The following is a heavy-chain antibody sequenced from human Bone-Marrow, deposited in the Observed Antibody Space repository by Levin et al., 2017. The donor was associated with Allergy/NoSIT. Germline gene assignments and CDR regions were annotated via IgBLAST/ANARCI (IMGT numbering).Heavy chain of an antibody. V-gene: IGHV3-7*01. D-gene: IGHD3-10*01. CDR1: GFSFSHYW. CDR3: ARESVRGALAFY. J-gene: IGHJ4*02. CDR2: IKEDGGER. Sequence: GESLKISCAASGFSFSHYWMSWLRQTPEKGLEWLANIKEDGGERYYVDSVKGRFTVSRDNPKNSLFLQMNSLTVEDTAVYYCARESVRGALAFYWGQGILVTVSS.